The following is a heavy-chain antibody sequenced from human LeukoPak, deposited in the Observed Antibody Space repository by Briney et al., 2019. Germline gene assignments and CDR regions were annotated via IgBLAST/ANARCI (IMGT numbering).Heavy chain of an antibody. D-gene: IGHD4-17*01. V-gene: IGHV3-15*01. CDR1: GFTFSNAW. Sequence: GGSLRLSCAASGFTFSNAWMSWVRQAPGKGLEWVGRIKSKTDGGTTDYAAPVKGRFTISRDDSKNTLYLQMNSLKTEDTAVYYCTSVAADYGDYDTTPPDYWGQGTLVTVSS. CDR3: TSVAADYGDYDTTPPDY. J-gene: IGHJ4*02. CDR2: IKSKTDGGTT.